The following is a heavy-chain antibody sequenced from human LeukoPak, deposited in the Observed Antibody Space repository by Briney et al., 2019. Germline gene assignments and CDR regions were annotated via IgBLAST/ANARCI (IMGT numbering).Heavy chain of an antibody. Sequence: PGGSLRLSCAASGFTFNSYSMNWVRQAPGKGLEWISYIVGSSKTIYCADSVKGRFTISRDNAKNSLYLQMNSLRAEDTAVYYCVRGEVARDYWGQGTLVTVSS. D-gene: IGHD5-12*01. CDR3: VRGEVARDY. J-gene: IGHJ4*02. CDR2: IVGSSKTI. V-gene: IGHV3-48*04. CDR1: GFTFNSYS.